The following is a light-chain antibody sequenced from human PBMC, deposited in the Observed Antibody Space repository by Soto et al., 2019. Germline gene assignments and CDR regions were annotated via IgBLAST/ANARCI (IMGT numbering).Light chain of an antibody. CDR3: SSYTTSSSYV. V-gene: IGLV2-14*01. CDR1: SSDVGGYDY. CDR2: EVS. Sequence: QSALTQPASVSGSPGQSITMSCTGTSSDVGGYDYVSWYQQHPGEVPKLIIFEVSSRPAWISNRFSASKSGNTASLTISGLQAEDEADYYCSSYTTSSSYVFGTGTGHRP. J-gene: IGLJ1*01.